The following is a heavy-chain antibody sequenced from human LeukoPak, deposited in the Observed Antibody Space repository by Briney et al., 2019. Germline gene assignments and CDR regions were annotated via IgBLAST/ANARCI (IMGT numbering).Heavy chain of an antibody. V-gene: IGHV3-7*01. CDR3: VGGSRWLTAY. J-gene: IGHJ4*02. D-gene: IGHD6-19*01. CDR1: GLTFSTYW. Sequence: AGSLRLSCAASGLTFSTYWWNWTRQAPGKGLEWMANIKQGGSEKNYLDSMNGGFTIARDNAENSLYLKMNRLSVEDTAVYYCVGGSRWLTAYWGQGTLVTVSS. CDR2: IKQGGSEK.